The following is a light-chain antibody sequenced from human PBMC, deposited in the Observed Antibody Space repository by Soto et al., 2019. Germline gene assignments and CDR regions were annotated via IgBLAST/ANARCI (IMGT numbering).Light chain of an antibody. CDR3: QQSYSTPYA. V-gene: IGKV1-39*01. J-gene: IGKJ2*01. CDR2: AAF. CDR1: QSISSY. Sequence: DIQMNQSPSSLSASVGDRVTITCRASQSISSYLNWYQQKPGKAPKLLIYAAFSLQSGVPSSFSGSGSGPDFTLTISSLQPEDFATYYCQQSYSTPYAFVQGTKLEIK.